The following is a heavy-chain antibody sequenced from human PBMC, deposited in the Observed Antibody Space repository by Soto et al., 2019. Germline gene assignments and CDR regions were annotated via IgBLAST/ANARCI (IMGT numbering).Heavy chain of an antibody. CDR1: GFTFSSYA. J-gene: IGHJ6*02. Sequence: QVQLVESGGGVVQPGRSLRLSCAASGFTFSSYAMHWVRQAPGKGLEWVAVISYDGSNKYYADSVKGRFTISRDNSKNTLYLQMNSLRGEDTAVYYCARDLYYDSSETGYYYYYGMDVWGQGTTVTVSS. CDR2: ISYDGSNK. V-gene: IGHV3-30-3*01. CDR3: ARDLYYDSSETGYYYYYGMDV. D-gene: IGHD3-22*01.